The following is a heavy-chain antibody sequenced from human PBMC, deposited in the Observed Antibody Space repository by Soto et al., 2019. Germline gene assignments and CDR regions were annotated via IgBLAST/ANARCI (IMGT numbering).Heavy chain of an antibody. CDR3: ARQVYCSGGSCYSRPYDAFDI. CDR1: GGSMSSYY. CDR2: IYYSGST. V-gene: IGHV4-59*08. J-gene: IGHJ3*02. Sequence: SETLSLTCTVSGGSMSSYYWSWIRQPPGKGLEWIGYIYYSGSTTYNPSLKSRVTISVDTSKSQFSLKLSSVTAADTAVYYCARQVYCSGGSCYSRPYDAFDIWGQGTMVTVSS. D-gene: IGHD2-15*01.